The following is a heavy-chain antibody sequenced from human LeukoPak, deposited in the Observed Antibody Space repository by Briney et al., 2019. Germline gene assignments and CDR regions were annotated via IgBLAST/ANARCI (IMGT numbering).Heavy chain of an antibody. CDR2: INYSGTT. D-gene: IGHD3-10*01. CDR3: ARGPEGSGSYIFDY. V-gene: IGHV4-59*11. Sequence: PSEILSLTCTVSGGSFSSHYWSWIRQPPGKGLEWIGYINYSGTTNYNPSLKSRVTLSVDTSKNQFSLRLTSVTAADTAVYYCARGPEGSGSYIFDYWGQGTLVTVSS. CDR1: GGSFSSHY. J-gene: IGHJ4*02.